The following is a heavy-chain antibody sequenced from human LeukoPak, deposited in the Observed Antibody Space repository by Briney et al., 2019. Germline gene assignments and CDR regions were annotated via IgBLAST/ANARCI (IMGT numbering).Heavy chain of an antibody. J-gene: IGHJ4*02. D-gene: IGHD3-22*01. V-gene: IGHV3-30*03. CDR2: ISYDGGDK. CDR1: GFTFSCCG. CDR3: TSHYYDSSGYSDY. Sequence: PGGSLRLSCAASGFTFSCCGMHWVRQAPGKGLEWVAFISYDGGDKYYADSVKGRFTISRDDSKNTAYLQMNSLKTEDTAVYYCTSHYYDSSGYSDYWGQGTLVTVSS.